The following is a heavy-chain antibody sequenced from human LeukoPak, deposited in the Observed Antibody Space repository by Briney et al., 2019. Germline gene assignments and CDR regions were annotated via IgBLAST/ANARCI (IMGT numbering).Heavy chain of an antibody. CDR2: ISSSGGNT. CDR1: GFTFSDSA. Sequence: GGSLRLSCAASGFTFSDSAMTWVRQVPGKGLEWVSLISSSGGNTYYADSLKGRFTISRDNSKNTVDLQMNSLRVEDTAIYYCARDFSWAFDYWGQGTLVTVSS. V-gene: IGHV3-23*01. CDR3: ARDFSWAFDY. J-gene: IGHJ4*02. D-gene: IGHD3-16*01.